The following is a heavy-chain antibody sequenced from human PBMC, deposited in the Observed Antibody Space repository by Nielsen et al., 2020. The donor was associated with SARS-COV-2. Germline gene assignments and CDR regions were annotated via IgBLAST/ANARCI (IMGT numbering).Heavy chain of an antibody. CDR3: ARREGGVSGWYPYHYYYALDV. CDR2: INPYSGGT. D-gene: IGHD6-19*01. V-gene: IGHV1-2*02. Sequence: WVRQAPGQGLEWVGWINPYSGGTFHAQKFQGRVTFTSDTSVNTAYLELSSLRSDDTAVYYCARREGGVSGWYPYHYYYALDVWGQGTTVTVSS. J-gene: IGHJ6*02.